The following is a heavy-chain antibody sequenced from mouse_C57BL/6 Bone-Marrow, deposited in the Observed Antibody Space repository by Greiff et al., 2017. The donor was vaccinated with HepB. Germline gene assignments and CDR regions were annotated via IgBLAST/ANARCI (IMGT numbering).Heavy chain of an antibody. Sequence: EVMLVESGGGLVKPGGSLKLSCAASGFTFSSYAMSWVRQTPEKRLEWVATISDGGSYTYYPDNVKGRFTISRDNAKNNLYLQMSHLKSEDTAMYYCARDRALPGFAYWGQGTLVTVSA. D-gene: IGHD3-1*01. CDR1: GFTFSSYA. CDR2: ISDGGSYT. V-gene: IGHV5-4*01. J-gene: IGHJ3*01. CDR3: ARDRALPGFAY.